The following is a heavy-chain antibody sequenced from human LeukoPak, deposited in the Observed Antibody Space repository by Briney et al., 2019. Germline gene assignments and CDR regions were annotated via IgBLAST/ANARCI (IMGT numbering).Heavy chain of an antibody. Sequence: SETLSLTCTASGGSISSYYWSWIRQPAGKGLEWIGRIYTNGSTNYNPSLKSRVTMSVDTSKNQFSLKLSSVTAADTAVYYCARERRRGYYDSSGYSALDYWGQGTLVTVSS. V-gene: IGHV4-4*07. J-gene: IGHJ4*02. D-gene: IGHD3-22*01. CDR1: GGSISSYY. CDR2: IYTNGST. CDR3: ARERRRGYYDSSGYSALDY.